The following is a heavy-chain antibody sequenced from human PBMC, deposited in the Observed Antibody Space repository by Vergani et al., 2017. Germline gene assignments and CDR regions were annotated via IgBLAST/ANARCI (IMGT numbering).Heavy chain of an antibody. CDR2: ISGSGDST. Sequence: EVQLLESGGGLVQPGGSLRLSCAASGFTFSSYALSWVRQAPGEGLEWVSAISGSGDSTYYADSVKGRFTISRDNSKNTLYLQMNSLRAEDTALYYCANDKVPGWENPHFDYWGQGTLVTVSS. CDR1: GFTFSSYA. V-gene: IGHV3-23*01. CDR3: ANDKVPGWENPHFDY. D-gene: IGHD1-26*01. J-gene: IGHJ4*02.